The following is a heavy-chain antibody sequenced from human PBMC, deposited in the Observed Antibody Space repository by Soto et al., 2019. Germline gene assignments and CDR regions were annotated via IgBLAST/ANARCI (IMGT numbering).Heavy chain of an antibody. V-gene: IGHV4-59*01. CDR2: IHHSGST. CDR1: AASIRGYY. Sequence: QVQLQESGPGLVRPSETLSLTCTVSAASIRGYYWSWIRQPPGKGLEWIGFIHHSGSTNYNPSLKSRLTMSVDTSKNQFSLKLSSVTAADTAVYYCTRGDSSSWRPHFDYWGQGTLVTVSS. J-gene: IGHJ4*02. D-gene: IGHD6-13*01. CDR3: TRGDSSSWRPHFDY.